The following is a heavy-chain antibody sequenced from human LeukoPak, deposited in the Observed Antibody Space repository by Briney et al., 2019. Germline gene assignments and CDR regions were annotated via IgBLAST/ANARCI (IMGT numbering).Heavy chain of an antibody. J-gene: IGHJ4*02. D-gene: IGHD6-13*01. CDR3: ASGGSSWYMGVDY. V-gene: IGHV4-39*07. Sequence: PSETLSLTCTVSGGSISSGSYYWSWIRQPPGKGLEWIGEINHSGSTNYNPSLKSRVTISVDTSKNQFSLKLSSVTAADTAVYYCASGGSSWYMGVDYWGQGTLVTVSS. CDR1: GGSISSGSYY. CDR2: INHSGST.